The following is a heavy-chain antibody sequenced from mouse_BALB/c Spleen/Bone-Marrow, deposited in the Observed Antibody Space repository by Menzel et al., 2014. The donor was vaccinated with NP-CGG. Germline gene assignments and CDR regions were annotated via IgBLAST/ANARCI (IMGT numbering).Heavy chain of an antibody. Sequence: VQLQQSGAELARPGASVKMSCKASGYTFTSYTMHWVKQRPGQGLEWIGYINPSSGYTNYNQKFKVKATLTADKSSSTAYMQLSSLTSEDPAVYYCARAAYYRYDEGAWFAYWGQGALVTVSA. V-gene: IGHV1-4*01. CDR1: GYTFTSYT. J-gene: IGHJ3*01. D-gene: IGHD2-14*01. CDR3: ARAAYYRYDEGAWFAY. CDR2: INPSSGYT.